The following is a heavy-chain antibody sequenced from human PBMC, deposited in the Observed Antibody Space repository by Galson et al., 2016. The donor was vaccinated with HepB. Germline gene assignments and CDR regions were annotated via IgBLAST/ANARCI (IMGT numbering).Heavy chain of an antibody. CDR1: GFTFSSYG. CDR3: AKDPRGGENKLPPSFDY. Sequence: SLRLSCAASGFTFSSYGMHWVRQAPGKGLEWVSSISVGGHSTYYADSVKGRFTISRDNSKNTLYLQMNSLRAEDTAVYYFAKDPRGGENKLPPSFDYWGQGTLVTVSS. D-gene: IGHD2/OR15-2a*01. CDR2: ISVGGHST. V-gene: IGHV3-23*01. J-gene: IGHJ4*02.